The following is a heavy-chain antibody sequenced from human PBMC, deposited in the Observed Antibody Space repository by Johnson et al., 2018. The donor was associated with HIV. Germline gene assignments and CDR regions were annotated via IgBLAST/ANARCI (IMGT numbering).Heavy chain of an antibody. J-gene: IGHJ3*02. D-gene: IGHD4/OR15-4a*01. CDR1: GFTFSSYA. CDR3: AKDLSDYGRIDAFDI. CDR2: ISYDGSNK. V-gene: IGHV3-30*04. Sequence: QVQLVESGGGVVQPGRSLRLSCAASGFTFSSYAMHWVRQAPGKGLEWVAVISYDGSNKYYADSVKGRFTISRDNSKNTLYLQMNSLRAEDTAVYYCAKDLSDYGRIDAFDIWGQGTMVTVSS.